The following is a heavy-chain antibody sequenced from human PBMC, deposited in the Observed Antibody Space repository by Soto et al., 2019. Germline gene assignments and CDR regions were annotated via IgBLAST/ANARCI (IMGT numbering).Heavy chain of an antibody. CDR2: INHSGST. CDR1: GGSFSGDY. V-gene: IGHV4-34*01. D-gene: IGHD3-10*01. J-gene: IGHJ6*02. Sequence: SETLSLTCAVYGGSFSGDYWSWIRQPPGKGLEWIGEINHSGSTNYNPSLKSRVTISVDTSKNQFSLKLSSVTAADTAVYYCARGPKFYYGSGSYYTSRVYYGMDVWGQRTTVSVSS. CDR3: ARGPKFYYGSGSYYTSRVYYGMDV.